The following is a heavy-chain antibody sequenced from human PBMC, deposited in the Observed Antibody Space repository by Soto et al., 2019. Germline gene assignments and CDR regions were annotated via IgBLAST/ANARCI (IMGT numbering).Heavy chain of an antibody. CDR2: MNPNSGNT. V-gene: IGHV1-8*01. CDR3: AREAAALGNDY. J-gene: IGHJ4*02. D-gene: IGHD2-2*01. CDR1: RYTFTSYD. Sequence: QVQLVQSWAEVKQPGASVKVSCKASRYTFTSYDINWVRQATGQGLEWMGWMNPNSGNTGYAQKFQGRVTMTRNTSISTAYMELSSLRSEDTAAYYCAREAAALGNDYWGQGTLVTVSS.